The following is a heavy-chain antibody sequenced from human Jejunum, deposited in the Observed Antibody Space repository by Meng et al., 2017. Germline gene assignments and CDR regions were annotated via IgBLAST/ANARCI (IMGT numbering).Heavy chain of an antibody. J-gene: IGHJ4*02. V-gene: IGHV4-4*02. CDR2: IYHSGIT. CDR1: GGSIISNNW. CDR3: ATAYESSGYYYLYYFQY. D-gene: IGHD3-22*01. Sequence: QWPRQESGPGLVKPSGPLSLTFAVSGGSIISNNWWNWVRQPPGKGLEWIGEIYHSGITNYNPSLKSRVTISVDKSKNQFSLTLSSLTAADTAVYYCATAYESSGYYYLYYFQYWGQGTLVTVSS.